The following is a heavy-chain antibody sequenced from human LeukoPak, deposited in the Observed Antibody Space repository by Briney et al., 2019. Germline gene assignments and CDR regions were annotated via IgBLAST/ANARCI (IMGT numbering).Heavy chain of an antibody. D-gene: IGHD3-16*02. CDR1: GFTFSDYY. V-gene: IGHV3-11*01. J-gene: IGHJ4*02. CDR3: AKARGGPITFGGVIAFE. CDR2: ISSSGSTI. Sequence: GGSLRLSCAASGFTFSDYYMSWIRQAPGKGLEWVSYISSSGSTIYYADSVKGRFAISRDNAKNSLYLQMNSLRAEDMAVYYCAKARGGPITFGGVIAFEWGQGTLVTVSS.